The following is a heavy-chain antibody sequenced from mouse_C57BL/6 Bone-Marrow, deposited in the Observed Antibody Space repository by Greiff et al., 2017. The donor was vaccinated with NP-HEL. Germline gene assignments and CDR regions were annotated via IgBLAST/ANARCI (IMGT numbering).Heavy chain of an antibody. CDR3: ARIYGNYVFAY. V-gene: IGHV5-17*01. CDR1: GFTFSDYG. CDR2: ISSGSSTI. J-gene: IGHJ3*01. D-gene: IGHD2-1*01. Sequence: LVESGGGLVKPGGSLKLSCAASGFTFSDYGMHWVRQAPEKGLEWVAYISSGSSTIYYADTVKGRFTISRDNAKNTLFLQMTSLRSEDTAMYYCARIYGNYVFAYWGQGTLVTVSA.